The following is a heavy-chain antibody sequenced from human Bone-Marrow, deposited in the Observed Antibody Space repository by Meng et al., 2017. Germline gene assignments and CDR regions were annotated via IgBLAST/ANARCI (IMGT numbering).Heavy chain of an antibody. CDR1: GFTFSSYA. CDR2: LGGGGFTT. J-gene: IGHJ4*02. CDR3: AKYSYGLGDYFDY. Sequence: SLKISCAASGFTFSSYAMSWVRQAPGKGLEWLAALGGGGFTTYYADSVKGRFTTSRHNSKNTLYLQVHSLKAEDTALYYSAKYSYGLGDYFDYWGQGALVTVSS. D-gene: IGHD3-10*01. V-gene: IGHV3-23*01.